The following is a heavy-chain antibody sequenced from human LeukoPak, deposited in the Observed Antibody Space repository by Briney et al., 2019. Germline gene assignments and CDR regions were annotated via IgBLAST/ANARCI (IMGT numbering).Heavy chain of an antibody. CDR3: ARVGDSGSYYGDY. CDR1: GDTFSSYG. D-gene: IGHD1-26*01. CDR2: IIPIVGST. J-gene: IGHJ4*02. Sequence: SVKVSCKTSGDTFSSYGISWVRQAPGQGLKWMGRIIPIVGSTNYAQKFQGRVTITADKSTSTAYMELSSLRSEDTAVYYCARVGDSGSYYGDYWGQGTLVTVSS. V-gene: IGHV1-69*04.